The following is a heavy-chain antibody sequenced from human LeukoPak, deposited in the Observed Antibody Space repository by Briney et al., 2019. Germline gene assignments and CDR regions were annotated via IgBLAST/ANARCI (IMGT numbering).Heavy chain of an antibody. CDR2: IYYSGST. CDR1: GGSISSSSYY. D-gene: IGHD3-16*01. J-gene: IGHJ4*02. Sequence: SETLSLTCTVSGGSISSSSYYWGWIRRPPGKGLEWIGSIYYSGSTYYNPSLKSRVTVSVGTSKNQFSLKLSSVSAADTAVYYCVRGSTLRHYQYWGQGTLATVSS. CDR3: VRGSTLRHYQY. V-gene: IGHV4-39*01.